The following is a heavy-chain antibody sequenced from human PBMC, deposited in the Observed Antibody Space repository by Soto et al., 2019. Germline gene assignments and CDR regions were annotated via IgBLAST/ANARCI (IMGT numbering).Heavy chain of an antibody. CDR2: IYYSGRT. Sequence: SETLSLTCIVSGESISSSSYNWGWIRQPPGKGLEWIGSIYYSGRTYYNPSFKSRVTISIDTSKNQFSLKLSSVTATDTAVYYCARQRTTVVTQAYFDHWGQGALVTVSS. V-gene: IGHV4-39*01. CDR1: GESISSSSYN. D-gene: IGHD2-21*02. J-gene: IGHJ4*02. CDR3: ARQRTTVVTQAYFDH.